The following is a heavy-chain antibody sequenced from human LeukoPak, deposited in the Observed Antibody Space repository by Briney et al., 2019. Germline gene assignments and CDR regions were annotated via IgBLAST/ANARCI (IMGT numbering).Heavy chain of an antibody. D-gene: IGHD4-17*01. V-gene: IGHV3-21*04. CDR3: ARAGRLRRPGAFDI. J-gene: IGHJ3*02. CDR1: GFTFSSYT. CDR2: ITSSSSYI. Sequence: PGGSLRVSCAASGFTFSSYTMNWVRQAPGKGPEWVSSITSSSSYIYYADSVKGRFTISRDNAKNSLFLQMNSLRAEDTALYYCARAGRLRRPGAFDIWGQGTMVTVSS.